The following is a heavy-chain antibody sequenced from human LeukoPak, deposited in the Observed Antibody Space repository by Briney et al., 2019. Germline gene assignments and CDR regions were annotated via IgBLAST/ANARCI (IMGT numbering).Heavy chain of an antibody. CDR2: ISGSGGST. Sequence: AGGSLRLSCAASGFTFSSYAMSWVRQAPGKGLEWVSAISGSGGSTYYADSVKGRFTISRDNSKNTLYLQMNSLRVEDTAVYYCAKDQYGGETITPNWFDPWGQGTLVTVSS. J-gene: IGHJ5*02. V-gene: IGHV3-23*01. CDR1: GFTFSSYA. D-gene: IGHD3-16*01. CDR3: AKDQYGGETITPNWFDP.